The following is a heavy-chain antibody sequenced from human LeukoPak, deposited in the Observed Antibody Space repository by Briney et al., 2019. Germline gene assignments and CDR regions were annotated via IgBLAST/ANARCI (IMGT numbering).Heavy chain of an antibody. CDR3: AKKEGSGSYRPFDY. V-gene: IGHV3-23*01. Sequence: GGSLRLSCAASGFTFSTYAMTWVRQAPGKGLEWVSAISGSGGSTYYADSVKGRFTISRDNSKNTLYLQMNSLRAEDTAVYYCAKKEGSGSYRPFDYWGQGTLVTVSS. D-gene: IGHD3-10*01. J-gene: IGHJ4*02. CDR1: GFTFSTYA. CDR2: ISGSGGST.